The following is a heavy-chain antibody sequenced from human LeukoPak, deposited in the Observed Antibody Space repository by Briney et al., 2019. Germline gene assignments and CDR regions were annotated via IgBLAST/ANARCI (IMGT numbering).Heavy chain of an antibody. CDR2: IKPGGSDK. D-gene: IGHD2/OR15-2a*01. CDR1: GFTFPSYW. Sequence: PGRSLRLSCAASGFTFPSYWMGWVRQAPGKGLEWVASIKPGGSDKYYVDSVKGRFTISRDDAKNSLYLEVNNLRAEDTAVYYCARGPPSGYGTTWFDYWGQGTLVTVSS. V-gene: IGHV3-7*01. J-gene: IGHJ4*02. CDR3: ARGPPSGYGTTWFDY.